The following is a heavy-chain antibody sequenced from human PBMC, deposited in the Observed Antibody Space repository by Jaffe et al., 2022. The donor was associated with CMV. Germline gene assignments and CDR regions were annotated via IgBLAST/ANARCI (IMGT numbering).Heavy chain of an antibody. D-gene: IGHD4-17*01. CDR3: ARVSDDYGDYDASQGSGKAVYYFDY. J-gene: IGHJ4*02. V-gene: IGHV4-4*02. CDR1: GGSISSSNW. CDR2: IYHSGST. Sequence: QVQLQESGPGLVKPSGTLSLTCAVSGGSISSSNWWSWVRQPPGKGLEWIGEIYHSGSTNYNPSLKSRVTISVDKSKNQFSLKLSSVTAADTAVYYCARVSDDYGDYDASQGSGKAVYYFDYWGQGTLVTVSS.